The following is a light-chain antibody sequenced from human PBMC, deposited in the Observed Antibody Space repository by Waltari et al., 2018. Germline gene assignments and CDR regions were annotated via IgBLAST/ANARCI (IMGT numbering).Light chain of an antibody. CDR1: QDISNY. CDR3: QQYDNLPPYT. CDR2: DAS. Sequence: IQMTQSPSSLSASVGDRVTITCQASQDISNYLNWYQQKQGKAPKLLIYDASNLETGVPSRFSGSGSGTDFTFTISSLQPEDIATYYCQQYDNLPPYTFGQGTKLEIK. V-gene: IGKV1-33*01. J-gene: IGKJ2*01.